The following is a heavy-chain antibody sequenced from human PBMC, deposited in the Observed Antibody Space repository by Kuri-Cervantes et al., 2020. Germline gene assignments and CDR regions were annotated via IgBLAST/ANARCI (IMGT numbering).Heavy chain of an antibody. J-gene: IGHJ2*01. D-gene: IGHD5-18*01. CDR1: GFTFSSYS. Sequence: GGSLRLSCAASGFTFSSYSMHWVRQAPGKGLVWGSVINHSGNSTYYADSVEGRFTISRDNSKNTLYLQMNSPRAEDTAVYYCARGGYSYGSSFFDLWGRGTLVTVSS. CDR3: ARGGYSYGSSFFDL. CDR2: INHSGNST. V-gene: IGHV3-NL1*01.